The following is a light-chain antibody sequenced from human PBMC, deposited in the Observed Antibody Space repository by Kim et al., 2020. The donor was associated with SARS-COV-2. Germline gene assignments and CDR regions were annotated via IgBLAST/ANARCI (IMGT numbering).Light chain of an antibody. CDR3: QQYDSSLWT. V-gene: IGKV3-20*01. J-gene: IGKJ1*01. Sequence: EIVLTQSPGTLSLSPGERASLSCRASQSINSRYLAWYQQKPGQPPRLLIYGASSRATGIPDRFSGSGSGTDFTLAISRLEPEDFAVYYCQQYDSSLWTFGQGTKVDIK. CDR1: QSINSRY. CDR2: GAS.